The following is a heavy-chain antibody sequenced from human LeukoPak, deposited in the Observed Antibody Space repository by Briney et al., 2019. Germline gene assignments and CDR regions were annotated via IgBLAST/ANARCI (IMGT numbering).Heavy chain of an antibody. CDR2: IIPIFGTA. D-gene: IGHD5-24*01. Sequence: ASVKVSCKASGGTFSSYAISWVRQAPGQGLEWMGGIIPIFGTANYAQKFQGRVTITTDESTSTAYMELSSLRSEDTALYYCGSASVDGYIPKNTYFVYWGQGTLVTVSS. V-gene: IGHV1-69*05. CDR3: GSASVDGYIPKNTYFVY. CDR1: GGTFSSYA. J-gene: IGHJ4*02.